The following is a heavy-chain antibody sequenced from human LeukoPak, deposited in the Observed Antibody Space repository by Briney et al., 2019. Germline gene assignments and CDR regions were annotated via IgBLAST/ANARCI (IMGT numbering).Heavy chain of an antibody. D-gene: IGHD5-24*01. CDR3: AKDRLPSQYTGYIS. Sequence: GGSLRLSCAASGFTFSNYWMSWVRQAPGKGLEWVASIKQDGSEGFYVDSAKGRFTISRDNDKNSLYLQMNSLRVEDTAVHYCAKDRLPSQYTGYISWGQGTLVTVSS. CDR1: GFTFSNYW. CDR2: IKQDGSEG. J-gene: IGHJ4*02. V-gene: IGHV3-7*01.